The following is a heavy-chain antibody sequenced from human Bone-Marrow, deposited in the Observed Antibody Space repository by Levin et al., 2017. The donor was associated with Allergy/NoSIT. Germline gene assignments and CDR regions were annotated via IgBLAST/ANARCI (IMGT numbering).Heavy chain of an antibody. CDR2: IYTRGST. J-gene: IGHJ4*02. CDR1: GGSISNYY. V-gene: IGHV4-4*07. CDR3: AKDYDFWSGYIGSDY. D-gene: IGHD3-3*01. Sequence: SQTLSLTCTVSGGSISNYYWSWVRQPAGKGLEWIGRIYTRGSTNYNPSLKSRVTMSVDTSKNQFSLRLTSVTAADTAVYYCAKDYDFWSGYIGSDYWGPGTLVTVSS.